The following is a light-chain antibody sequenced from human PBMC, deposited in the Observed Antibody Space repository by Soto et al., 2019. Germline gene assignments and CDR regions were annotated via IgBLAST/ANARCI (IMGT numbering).Light chain of an antibody. V-gene: IGKV3-11*01. CDR3: QQRSNQYT. J-gene: IGKJ2*01. CDR2: DAS. CDR1: QSVSSY. Sequence: EIVLTQSPATLSLSPGERATLSCRASQSVSSYLAWYQQKPGQAPRLLIYDASNRATGIPARFSGSGSGTDFTLTISSLEPEDFAVYYCQQRSNQYTCGQGTKLEIK.